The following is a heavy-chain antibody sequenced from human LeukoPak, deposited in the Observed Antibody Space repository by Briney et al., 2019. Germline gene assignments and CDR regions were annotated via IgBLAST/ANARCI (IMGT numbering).Heavy chain of an antibody. CDR2: INWNGGSI. J-gene: IGHJ4*02. D-gene: IGHD3-9*01. CDR1: GFTFDDYG. Sequence: GGSLRLSCAASGFTFDDYGMGWVRQAPGKGLEWVSSINWNGGSIGYADSVKGRFTISRDNAKNSLYLQMNSLRAEDTALYYCARVRDILTGYYVHYFDYWGQGSLVTVSS. CDR3: ARVRDILTGYYVHYFDY. V-gene: IGHV3-20*04.